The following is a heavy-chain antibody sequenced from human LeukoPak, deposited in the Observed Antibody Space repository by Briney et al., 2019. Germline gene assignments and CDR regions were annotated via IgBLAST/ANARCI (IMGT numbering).Heavy chain of an antibody. V-gene: IGHV1-18*01. J-gene: IGHJ4*02. Sequence: GASVKVSCKVSGYTLTELSMHWVRQAPGQGLEWMGWISAYNGNTNYAQKLQGRVTMTTDTSTSTAYMELRSLRSDDTAVYYCARGQACDSSGSDYWGQGTLVTVSS. CDR2: ISAYNGNT. CDR1: GYTLTELS. D-gene: IGHD3-22*01. CDR3: ARGQACDSSGSDY.